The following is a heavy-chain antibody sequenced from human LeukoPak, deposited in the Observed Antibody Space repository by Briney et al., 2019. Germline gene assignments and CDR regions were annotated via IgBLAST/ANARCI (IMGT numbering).Heavy chain of an antibody. V-gene: IGHV3-23*01. CDR3: AKYYYDSSGYYDAAPLDS. D-gene: IGHD3-22*01. CDR2: ISDNGYTT. J-gene: IGHJ4*02. Sequence: QAGGSLSLSCAASGFTFGTYAMSWVRQAPGKGLEWVSSISDNGYTTYYADSVRGRFTISRDNSKNTLHLQMIGLRAEDTAVYFCAKYYYDSSGYYDAAPLDSWGQGTLVTVFS. CDR1: GFTFGTYA.